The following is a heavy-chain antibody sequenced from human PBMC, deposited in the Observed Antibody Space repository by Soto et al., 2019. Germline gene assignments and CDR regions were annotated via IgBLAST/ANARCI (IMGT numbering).Heavy chain of an antibody. CDR2: ISYDGSNK. V-gene: IGHV3-30-3*01. J-gene: IGHJ4*02. CDR1: GFTFSSYA. CDR3: ARERSGWCGGGDFDY. D-gene: IGHD2-8*02. Sequence: QVQLVESGGGVVQPGRSLRLSCAASGFTFSSYAMHWVRQAPGKGLEWVAVISYDGSNKYYADSVKGRFTISRDNSKKTLYLQMSSQRGEATAVYYCARERSGWCGGGDFDYWGQGTLVTVSS.